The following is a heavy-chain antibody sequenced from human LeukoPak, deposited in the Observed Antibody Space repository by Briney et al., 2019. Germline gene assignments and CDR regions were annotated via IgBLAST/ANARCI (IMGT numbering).Heavy chain of an antibody. D-gene: IGHD1-26*01. CDR2: ISSSSSYK. J-gene: IGHJ4*02. V-gene: IGHV3-21*01. CDR1: GFTFNSFS. CDR3: GRAVGGDVFDY. Sequence: GGSLRLSCAASGFTFNSFSMNWVRQAPGKGLEWVSSISSSSSYKYYADSVKGRFTISRDNAKKSLYLQMNSLRAEDTAVYYCGRAVGGDVFDYWGQGTQVTVAS.